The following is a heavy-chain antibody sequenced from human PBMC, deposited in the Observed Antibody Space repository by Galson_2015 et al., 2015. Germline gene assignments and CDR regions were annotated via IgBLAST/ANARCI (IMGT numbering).Heavy chain of an antibody. J-gene: IGHJ4*02. CDR3: ARWSGTCYDY. V-gene: IGHV1-46*01. CDR2: INPSGGST. Sequence: SVKVSCKAPGYTFTSNYLHWVRQAPGQGLEWMGIINPSGGSTSYAQKFQGRVTMTRDTSTTTVYMELSSLRSADTAVYYCARWSGTCYDYWGQGTLVTVSS. D-gene: IGHD1-26*01. CDR1: GYTFTSNY.